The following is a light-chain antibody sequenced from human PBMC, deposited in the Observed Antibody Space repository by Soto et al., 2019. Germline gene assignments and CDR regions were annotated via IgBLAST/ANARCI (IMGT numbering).Light chain of an antibody. CDR1: QSISSW. CDR2: DAS. Sequence: IQLSQSPSSLSASVGDRVTLTCRASQSISSWLAWYQQKPGKAPKLLIYDASSLESGVPSRFSGSGSGTEFTLTISSPQPDDFATYYCQQYNSYWTFGQGTKVDIK. CDR3: QQYNSYWT. V-gene: IGKV1-5*01. J-gene: IGKJ1*01.